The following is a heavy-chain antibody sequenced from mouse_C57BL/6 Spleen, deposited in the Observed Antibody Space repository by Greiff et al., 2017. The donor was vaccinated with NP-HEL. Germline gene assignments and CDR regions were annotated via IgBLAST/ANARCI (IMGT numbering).Heavy chain of an antibody. D-gene: IGHD2-5*01. V-gene: IGHV3-6*01. CDR1: GYSITSGYY. Sequence: ESGPGLVKPSQSLSLTCSVTGYSITSGYYWNWIRQFPGNKLEWMGYISYDGSNNYNPSLKNRISITRDTSKNQFFLKLNSVTTEDTATYYCARESSNYFYYFDYWGQGTTLTVSS. CDR2: ISYDGSN. J-gene: IGHJ2*01. CDR3: ARESSNYFYYFDY.